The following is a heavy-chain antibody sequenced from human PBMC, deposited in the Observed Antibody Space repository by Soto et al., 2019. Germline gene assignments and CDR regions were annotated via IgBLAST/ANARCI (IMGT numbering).Heavy chain of an antibody. CDR3: AKDGSWDGGGGES. CDR2: IIPVFRTS. V-gene: IGHV1-69*18. D-gene: IGHD3-16*01. J-gene: IGHJ4*02. CDR1: GVTFSSYA. Sequence: QVQLVQSGAELKKPGSSVKVSCSASGVTFSSYAFTWVRQAPGQGLEWMGNIIPVFRTSNYAQGLQGRLTISADESTNTIYMELSSLRSEDTAVYFCAKDGSWDGGGGESWGQGTLVIVSS.